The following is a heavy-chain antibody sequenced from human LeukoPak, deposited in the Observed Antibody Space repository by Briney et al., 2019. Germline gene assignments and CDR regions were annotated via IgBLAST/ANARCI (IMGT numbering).Heavy chain of an antibody. Sequence: SETLSLTCTVSGGSISSGSYYWSWIRQPAGKGLEWIGRIYTSGSTNYNPSLKSRVTISVDTSKNQFSLKLSSVTAADTAVYYCARDRRTGGTYYYYYMDVWGKGTTVTVSS. CDR2: IYTSGST. CDR1: GGSISSGSYY. J-gene: IGHJ6*03. V-gene: IGHV4-61*02. CDR3: ARDRRTGGTYYYYYMDV. D-gene: IGHD7-27*01.